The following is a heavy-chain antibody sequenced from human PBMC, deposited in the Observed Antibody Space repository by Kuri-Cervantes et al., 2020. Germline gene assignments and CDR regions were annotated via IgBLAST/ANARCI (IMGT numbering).Heavy chain of an antibody. Sequence: GESLKISCAASGFTVSSNYMSWVRQAPGKGLEWVSVIYSGGSTYYADSVKGRFTISRDNSKNTLYLQMNSLRAGDTAVYYCARGDGYNSDAFDYWGQGTLVTVSS. D-gene: IGHD5-24*01. J-gene: IGHJ4*02. V-gene: IGHV3-66*01. CDR1: GFTVSSNY. CDR3: ARGDGYNSDAFDY. CDR2: IYSGGST.